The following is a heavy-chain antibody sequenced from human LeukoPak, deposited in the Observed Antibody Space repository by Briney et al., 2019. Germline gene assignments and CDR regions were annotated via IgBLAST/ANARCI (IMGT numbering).Heavy chain of an antibody. CDR1: GGSISSSSYY. CDR2: IYYSGST. J-gene: IGHJ2*01. D-gene: IGHD5-12*01. V-gene: IGHV4-39*07. Sequence: SSETLSLTCTVSGGSISSSSYYWGWIRQPPGKGLEWIGSIYYSGSTYYNQSLKSRVTISVDTSKNQFSLKLSSVTAADTAVYYCARDRRGGYGEYWYFDLWGRGTLVTVSS. CDR3: ARDRRGGYGEYWYFDL.